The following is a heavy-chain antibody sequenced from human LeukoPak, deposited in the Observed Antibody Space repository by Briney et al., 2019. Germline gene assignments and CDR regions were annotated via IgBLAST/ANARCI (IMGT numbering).Heavy chain of an antibody. CDR1: GFTVSSNY. CDR3: ARVNYYDSSGYYYLYFDY. Sequence: GSLRLSCAASGFTVSSNYMSWVRQPPGKGLEWIGEINHSGSTNYNPSLKSRVTISVDTSKNQFSLKLSSVTAADTAVYYCARVNYYDSSGYYYLYFDYWGQGTLVTVSS. D-gene: IGHD3-22*01. V-gene: IGHV4-34*01. CDR2: INHSGST. J-gene: IGHJ4*02.